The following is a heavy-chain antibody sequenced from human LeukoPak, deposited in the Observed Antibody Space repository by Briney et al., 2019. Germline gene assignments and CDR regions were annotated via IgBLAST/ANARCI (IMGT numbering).Heavy chain of an antibody. D-gene: IGHD2/OR15-2a*01. CDR3: AQGDEISVDAFDI. CDR1: GGSISSSSYY. J-gene: IGHJ3*02. V-gene: IGHV4-39*07. CDR2: IYYSGST. Sequence: SETLSLTCTVSGGSISSSSYYWGWIRQPPGKGLEWIGSIYYSGSTYYNPPLKSRVTISVDTSKNQFSLKLSSVTAADTAVYYCAQGDEISVDAFDIWGQGTMVTVPS.